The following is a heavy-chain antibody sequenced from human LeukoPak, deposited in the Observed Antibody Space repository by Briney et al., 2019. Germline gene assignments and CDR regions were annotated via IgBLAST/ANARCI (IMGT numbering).Heavy chain of an antibody. J-gene: IGHJ4*02. Sequence: GGSLRLSCAASGFTFSSYGMHWVRQAPGKGLEWVAVISYDGSNKYCADSVKGRFTISRDNSKNTLYLQMNSLRAEDTAVYYCAKDPFLPLLLGGLDYWGQGTLVTVSS. CDR2: ISYDGSNK. CDR3: AKDPFLPLLLGGLDY. V-gene: IGHV3-30*18. D-gene: IGHD2/OR15-2a*01. CDR1: GFTFSSYG.